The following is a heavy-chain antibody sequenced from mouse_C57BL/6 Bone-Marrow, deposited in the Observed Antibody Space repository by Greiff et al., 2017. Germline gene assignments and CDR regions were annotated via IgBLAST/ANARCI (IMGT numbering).Heavy chain of an antibody. CDR3: ARDGSSYEGF. V-gene: IGHV1-64*01. J-gene: IGHJ2*01. Sequence: QVQLQQPGAELVKPGASVKLSCKASGYTFTSYWMHWVKQRPGQGLEWIGRIHPNSGSNNYNEKFKSKATLTVDKSSSTADMQPSSLTSVDSAVYYCARDGSSYEGFWGQGTTLTVSS. D-gene: IGHD1-1*01. CDR2: IHPNSGSN. CDR1: GYTFTSYW.